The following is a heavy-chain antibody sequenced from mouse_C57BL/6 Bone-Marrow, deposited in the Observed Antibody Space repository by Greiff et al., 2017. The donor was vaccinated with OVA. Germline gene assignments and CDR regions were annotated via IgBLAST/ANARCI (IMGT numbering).Heavy chain of an antibody. J-gene: IGHJ2*01. D-gene: IGHD2-3*01. CDR3: ARSGDCYYLDY. CDR1: GYTFTDYY. Sequence: EVQLQQSGPELVKPGASVKISCKASGYTFTDYYMNWVKQSHGKSLEWIGDINPNNGGTSYNQKFKGKATLTVDKSSSTAYMELRSLTSEDSAVYYCARSGDCYYLDYWGQGTTLTVSS. V-gene: IGHV1-26*01. CDR2: INPNNGGT.